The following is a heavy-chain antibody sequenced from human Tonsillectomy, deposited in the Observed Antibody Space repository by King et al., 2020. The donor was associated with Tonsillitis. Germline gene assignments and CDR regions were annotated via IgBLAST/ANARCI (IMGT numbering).Heavy chain of an antibody. J-gene: IGHJ2*01. CDR3: ARVLGHYDSSGYYYVLYWYFDL. CDR2: IYHSGNT. Sequence: QLQESGPGLVKPSETLSLICAVSNFSISSGFYWGWIRQPPGKGLEWIGSIYHSGNTYYNPSLKSRVTISIDPSKNQFSLKLSSVTAADTAVYYCARVLGHYDSSGYYYVLYWYFDLWGRGTLVNVSS. D-gene: IGHD3-22*01. CDR1: NFSISSGFY. V-gene: IGHV4-38-2*01.